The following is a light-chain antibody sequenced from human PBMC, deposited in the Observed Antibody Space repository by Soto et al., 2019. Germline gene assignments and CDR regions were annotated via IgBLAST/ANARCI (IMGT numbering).Light chain of an antibody. CDR1: QSVSSN. Sequence: EIVMTQSPATLSVPPGERATLSCRASQSVSSNLAWYQQKPGQAPRLLIYGASTRATGIPDRFSGSGSGTDFTLTISGLEPEDFALYYCQQYGVTPPNTFGGGTKVDIK. V-gene: IGKV3D-15*01. CDR3: QQYGVTPPNT. J-gene: IGKJ4*01. CDR2: GAS.